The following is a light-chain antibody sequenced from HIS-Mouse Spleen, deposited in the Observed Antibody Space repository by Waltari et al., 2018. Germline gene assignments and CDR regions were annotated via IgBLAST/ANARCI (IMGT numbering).Light chain of an antibody. Sequence: QSALTQPASGSGSPGQSITISCTGTSSDVGRDNLFSWYQKHPGKAPKLMIYEGSKRPSGVSNRFSGSKSGNTASLTISGLQAEDEADYYCCSYAGSSTFGVFGGGTKLTVL. CDR1: SSDVGRDNL. CDR2: EGS. CDR3: CSYAGSSTFGV. V-gene: IGLV2-23*03. J-gene: IGLJ3*02.